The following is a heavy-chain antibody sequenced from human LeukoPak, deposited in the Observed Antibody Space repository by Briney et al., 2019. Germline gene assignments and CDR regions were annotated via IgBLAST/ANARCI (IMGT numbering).Heavy chain of an antibody. CDR3: ARDERYDSSGYPFDY. CDR1: GGTFSSYA. D-gene: IGHD3-22*01. V-gene: IGHV1-2*02. Sequence: APVKVSCKASGGTFSSYAMSWVRQAPGQGLEWMGWINPNSGGTNYAQKFQGRVTMTRDTSISTAYMELSRLRSDDTAVYYCARDERYDSSGYPFDYWGQGTLVTVSS. J-gene: IGHJ4*02. CDR2: INPNSGGT.